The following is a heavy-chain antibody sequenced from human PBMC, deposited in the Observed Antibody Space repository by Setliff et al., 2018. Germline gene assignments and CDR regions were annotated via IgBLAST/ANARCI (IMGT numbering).Heavy chain of an antibody. Sequence: PSETLSLTCTVFGYSISSGYIWGWIRQPPGKGLEWVGNIGHTGSINYNPSLKSRLTISRDTSKNQVSLKLNSVPATDTAVYYCARGGGNSVYWGQGTLVTVCS. D-gene: IGHD2-21*02. CDR3: ARGGGNSVY. CDR1: GYSISSGYI. CDR2: IGHTGSI. V-gene: IGHV4-38-2*02. J-gene: IGHJ4*02.